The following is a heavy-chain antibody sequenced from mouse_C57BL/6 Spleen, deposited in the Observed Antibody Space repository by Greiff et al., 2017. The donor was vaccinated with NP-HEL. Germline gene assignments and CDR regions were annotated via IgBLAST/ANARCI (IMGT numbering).Heavy chain of an antibody. V-gene: IGHV2-5*01. CDR3: AKKGGYGNYGYYAMDY. D-gene: IGHD2-1*01. CDR1: GFSLTSYG. J-gene: IGHJ4*01. CDR2: IWRGGST. Sequence: QVQLQQSGPGLVQPSQSLSITCTVSGFSLTSYGVHWVRQSPGKGLEWLGVIWRGGSTDYNAAFMSRLSITKDNSKSQVFFKMNSLQADDTAIYYCAKKGGYGNYGYYAMDYWGQGTSVTVSS.